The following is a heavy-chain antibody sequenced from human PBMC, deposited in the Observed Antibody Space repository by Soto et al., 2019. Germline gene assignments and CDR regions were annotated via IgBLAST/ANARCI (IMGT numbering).Heavy chain of an antibody. D-gene: IGHD3-10*01. CDR2: ISYSGIH. V-gene: IGHV4-31*03. CDR3: ARGRTYYDS. Sequence: TLAPTSTVSRGPINSGCYFWSAIPHHPGKGLEWIGSISYSGIHYYNPSLKSRCSMSVDTSKRQLSLRLRFAPAADTAVYYCARGRTYYDSWDQGTLVTVSS. J-gene: IGHJ4*02. CDR1: RGPINSGCYF.